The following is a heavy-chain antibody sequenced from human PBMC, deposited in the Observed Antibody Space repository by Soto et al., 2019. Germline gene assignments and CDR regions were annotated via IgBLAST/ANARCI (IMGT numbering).Heavy chain of an antibody. D-gene: IGHD2-15*01. J-gene: IGHJ4*02. Sequence: QVPLVQSGAEVKKPGASVKVSCRASGYTFVAFDIAWVRQASAQGLEWVGWVKPDTGDTAYKRQFQGRLSMTRDTSINTVYMELSSLTPDDTAMSFCVRQAGGASTPGDDYWGKGTLVTVSP. CDR1: GYTFVAFD. V-gene: IGHV1-8*01. CDR2: VKPDTGDT. CDR3: VRQAGGASTPGDDY.